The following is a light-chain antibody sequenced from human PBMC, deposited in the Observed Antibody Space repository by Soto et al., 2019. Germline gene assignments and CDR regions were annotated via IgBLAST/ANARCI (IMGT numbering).Light chain of an antibody. CDR2: EVS. CDR3: SSFTSSNTYV. V-gene: IGLV2-14*01. Sequence: QSLLAQPASVSSSPGQSITISCTGTSSDVGGYNYVSWYQQHPGKAPKLMIYEVSNRPSGVSNRFSGSKSGNTASLTISGLQAEDEADYYCSSFTSSNTYVFGTGTKVTVL. J-gene: IGLJ1*01. CDR1: SSDVGGYNY.